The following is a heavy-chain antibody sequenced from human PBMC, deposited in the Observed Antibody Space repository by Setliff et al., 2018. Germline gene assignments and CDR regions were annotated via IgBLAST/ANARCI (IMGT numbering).Heavy chain of an antibody. J-gene: IGHJ6*02. Sequence: GASVKVSCKASGYTFTDYYMHWVQQAPGEGLEWMGRVDPEDGETIYAEKFQGRVTITADTSTDTAYMELSSLRSEDTAVYYCATNPLVGATTVRETGYYYYGMDVWGQGTTVTVSS. D-gene: IGHD1-26*01. CDR2: VDPEDGET. CDR1: GYTFTDYY. V-gene: IGHV1-69-2*01. CDR3: ATNPLVGATTVRETGYYYYGMDV.